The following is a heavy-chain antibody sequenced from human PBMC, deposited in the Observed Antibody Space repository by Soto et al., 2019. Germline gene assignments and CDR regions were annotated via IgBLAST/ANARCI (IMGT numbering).Heavy chain of an antibody. Sequence: QVQLQQWGAGLLKPSETLSLTCAVYGGSFSGYYWSWIRQPPGKGLEWIGEINHSGSTNYNPSLKSRVTKSVDTSKNQFSLQLSSVTAADTAVYYCACGYSYGGDAFDIWGQGTMVTVSS. CDR2: INHSGST. V-gene: IGHV4-34*01. CDR1: GGSFSGYY. J-gene: IGHJ3*02. CDR3: ACGYSYGGDAFDI. D-gene: IGHD5-18*01.